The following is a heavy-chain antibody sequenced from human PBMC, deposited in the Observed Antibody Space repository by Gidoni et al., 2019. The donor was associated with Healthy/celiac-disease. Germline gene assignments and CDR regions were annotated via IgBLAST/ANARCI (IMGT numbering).Heavy chain of an antibody. J-gene: IGHJ4*02. V-gene: IGHV3-64D*06. Sequence: EVPLVESGGGLVQPGGSLRLSCSASGSPFSSYAMHWVRQAPGKGLEYVSAISSNGGSTYYADSVKGRFTISRDNSKNTLYLQMSSLRAEDTAVYYCVTGDTVTSPFTNLDYWGQGTLVTVSS. CDR2: ISSNGGST. D-gene: IGHD5-18*01. CDR3: VTGDTVTSPFTNLDY. CDR1: GSPFSSYA.